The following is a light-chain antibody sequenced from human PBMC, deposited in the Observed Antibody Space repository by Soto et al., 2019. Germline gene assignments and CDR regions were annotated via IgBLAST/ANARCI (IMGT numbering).Light chain of an antibody. CDR2: AVS. J-gene: IGKJ4*01. Sequence: DIQMTQSPSSVSASIGDRLTITCRASQGISHWLAWYQQKPGEVPQLLIYAVSSLQTGVPSRFSGSGSGTDFTLTISSLQPEDFGIYYCQQGNSFPFTFGGGNKVEI. CDR1: QGISHW. CDR3: QQGNSFPFT. V-gene: IGKV1-12*01.